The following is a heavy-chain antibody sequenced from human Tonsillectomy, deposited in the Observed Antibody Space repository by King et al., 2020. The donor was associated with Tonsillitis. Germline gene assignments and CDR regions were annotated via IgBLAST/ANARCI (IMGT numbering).Heavy chain of an antibody. J-gene: IGHJ4*02. CDR3: ASNHDFWSGYQPLGY. D-gene: IGHD3-3*01. Sequence: QLVQSGAEVKKPGASVKVSCKASGHTFTGYDMHWVRQAPGQGLEWMGWSNPNSGGTKSAQKFQDRVTMTRDMSISTAYLELSSLTSDDTAVYYCASNHDFWSGYQPLGYWGQGTLVTVSS. V-gene: IGHV1-2*02. CDR1: GHTFTGYD. CDR2: SNPNSGGT.